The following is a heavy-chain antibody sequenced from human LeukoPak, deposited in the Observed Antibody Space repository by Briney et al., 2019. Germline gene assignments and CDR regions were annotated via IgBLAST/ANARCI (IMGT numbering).Heavy chain of an antibody. Sequence: GGSLRLSCAASGFTFSSFAMHWVRQAPGKGLEWVALISYDGINKHYADSVKGRFTISRDNSKNTLYLQMNSLRAEDTAVYYCATEGSWVGGSGYADYWGQGTLVTVSS. V-gene: IGHV3-30*04. CDR2: ISYDGINK. CDR1: GFTFSSFA. CDR3: ATEGSWVGGSGYADY. D-gene: IGHD3-3*01. J-gene: IGHJ4*02.